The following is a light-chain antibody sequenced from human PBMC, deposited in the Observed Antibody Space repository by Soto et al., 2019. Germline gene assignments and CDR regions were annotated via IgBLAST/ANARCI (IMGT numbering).Light chain of an antibody. Sequence: EIVLTQSPGTLSLSPGERATLSCRASQSVSSNSLAWYQQKPGQAPRLLIYGASSRATGIPDRFSGSGSETEFTLTISRLEPEDFAVYFCQHYGRSPLTFGRGTKVEIK. CDR3: QHYGRSPLT. CDR1: QSVSSNS. V-gene: IGKV3-20*01. J-gene: IGKJ4*01. CDR2: GAS.